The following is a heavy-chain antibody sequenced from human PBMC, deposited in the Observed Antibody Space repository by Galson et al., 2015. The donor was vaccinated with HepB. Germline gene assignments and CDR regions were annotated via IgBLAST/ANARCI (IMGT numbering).Heavy chain of an antibody. Sequence: SVKVSGKAAGGSFSTYATSWVRQAPGQRPEGMARIVPLFDLVDYSQEFQGRVTIDADKATTTAYMELRSLTSEDTAMYYCARSNYYGSGTYFDSWGQGTLVTVSS. J-gene: IGHJ4*02. CDR1: GGSFSTYA. CDR3: ARSNYYGSGTYFDS. CDR2: IVPLFDLV. D-gene: IGHD3-10*01. V-gene: IGHV1-69*04.